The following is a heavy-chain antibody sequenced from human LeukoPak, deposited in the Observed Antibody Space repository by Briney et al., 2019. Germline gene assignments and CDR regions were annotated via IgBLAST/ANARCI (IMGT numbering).Heavy chain of an antibody. CDR2: ISYDGSNK. CDR3: ARGSAGYSSSPYAFDI. D-gene: IGHD6-13*01. J-gene: IGHJ3*02. CDR1: GFTFSSYA. Sequence: GSLRLSCAASGFTFSSYAMHWVRQAPGKGLEWVAVISYDGSNKYYADSVKGRFTISRDNSKNTLYLQMNSLRAEDTAVYYCARGSAGYSSSPYAFDIWGQGTMVTVSS. V-gene: IGHV3-30-3*01.